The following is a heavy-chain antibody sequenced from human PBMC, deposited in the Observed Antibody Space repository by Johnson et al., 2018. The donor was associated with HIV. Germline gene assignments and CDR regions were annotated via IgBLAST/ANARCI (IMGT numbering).Heavy chain of an antibody. CDR2: IYYDGTNK. D-gene: IGHD1-26*01. Sequence: QVQLVESGGGVVQPGRSLRLSCAASGFTFSGYAMHWVRQAPGKGLEWVAVIYYDGTNKHYADSVKGRFTISRDNSKNTLYLQMNSLRAEDTAVYYCAKERSGSYSGADAFDIWGQGTMVTVSS. V-gene: IGHV3-33*06. CDR1: GFTFSGYA. J-gene: IGHJ3*02. CDR3: AKERSGSYSGADAFDI.